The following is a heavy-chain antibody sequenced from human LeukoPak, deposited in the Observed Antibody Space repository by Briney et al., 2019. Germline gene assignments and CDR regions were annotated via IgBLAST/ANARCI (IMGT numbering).Heavy chain of an antibody. CDR3: AREVVIFPDYYYYGMDV. D-gene: IGHD2-15*01. CDR1: GFPFGDYY. V-gene: IGHV3-11*01. J-gene: IGHJ6*02. Sequence: GGSLRLSCAASGFPFGDYYMTWIRQAPGKGLEWISYISRNGNTLYYADSVEGRFTISRDNAKNSLFLQMNSLRADDTAVYYCAREVVIFPDYYYYGMDVWGQGTTVTVSS. CDR2: ISRNGNTL.